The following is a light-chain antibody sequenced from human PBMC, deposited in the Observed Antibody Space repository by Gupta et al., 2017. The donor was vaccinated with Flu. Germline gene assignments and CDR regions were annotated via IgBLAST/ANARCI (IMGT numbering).Light chain of an antibody. V-gene: IGLV2-14*01. J-gene: IGLJ1*01. CDR3: SSYTSSSTLYV. Sequence: SDVGGYNYVSWYQQHPGKAPKLMIYEVSNRPSGVSNRFSGSKSGNTASLTISGLQAEDEADYHCSSYTSSSTLYVFGTGTKVTVL. CDR2: EVS. CDR1: SDVGGYNY.